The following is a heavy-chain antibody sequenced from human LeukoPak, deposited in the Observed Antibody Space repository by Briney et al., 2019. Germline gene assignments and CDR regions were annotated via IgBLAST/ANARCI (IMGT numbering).Heavy chain of an antibody. V-gene: IGHV3-11*04. CDR1: GFTFSDYY. D-gene: IGHD3-9*01. Sequence: GGSLRLSFAASGFTFSDYYMSWIRQAPGKGLEWVSYISSSGSTIYYADSVKGRFTISRDNAKNSLYLQMNSLRAEDTAVYYCARWGSHYYDILSCDYWGQGTLVTVSS. J-gene: IGHJ4*02. CDR2: ISSSGSTI. CDR3: ARWGSHYYDILSCDY.